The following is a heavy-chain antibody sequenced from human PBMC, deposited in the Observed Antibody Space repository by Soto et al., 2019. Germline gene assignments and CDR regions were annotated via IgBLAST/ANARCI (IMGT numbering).Heavy chain of an antibody. CDR3: ARGHDLPLSGYFDY. Sequence: QVQLVQSGAEVKKPGSSVKVSCKASGGTFSSYTISWVRQAPGQELEWMGRIIPILGIANYAQKFQGRVTITADKSTSTAYMELSSLRSEDTAVYYCARGHDLPLSGYFDYWGQGTLVTVSS. CDR1: GGTFSSYT. J-gene: IGHJ4*02. V-gene: IGHV1-69*02. D-gene: IGHD1-1*01. CDR2: IIPILGIA.